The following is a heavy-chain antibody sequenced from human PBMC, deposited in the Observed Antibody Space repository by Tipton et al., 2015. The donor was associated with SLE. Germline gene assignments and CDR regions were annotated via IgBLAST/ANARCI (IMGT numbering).Heavy chain of an antibody. V-gene: IGHV4-34*01. CDR2: INHSGST. D-gene: IGHD4-17*01. Sequence: SLTCAFYGGSFSVYYWTWIRQPPGRGLEWIGEINHSGSTNYNPSLKSRVTISVDTSKNQFSLKLRSVTAADAAVYYCAKGRQKNYADHAYWGQGTLVTVSS. CDR1: GGSFSVYY. CDR3: AKGRQKNYADHAY. J-gene: IGHJ4*02.